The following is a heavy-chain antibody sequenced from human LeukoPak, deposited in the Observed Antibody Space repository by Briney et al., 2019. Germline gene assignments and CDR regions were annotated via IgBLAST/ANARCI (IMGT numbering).Heavy chain of an antibody. Sequence: GASVKVSCKASGYTFTCYYMHWVRQAPGQGLEWMGWINPNSGGTNYAQKFQGRVTMTRDTSISTAYMELSRLRSDDTAVYYCARSKEMATWAPTAFDIWGQGTMVTVSS. CDR3: ARSKEMATWAPTAFDI. CDR1: GYTFTCYY. J-gene: IGHJ3*02. D-gene: IGHD5-24*01. CDR2: INPNSGGT. V-gene: IGHV1-2*02.